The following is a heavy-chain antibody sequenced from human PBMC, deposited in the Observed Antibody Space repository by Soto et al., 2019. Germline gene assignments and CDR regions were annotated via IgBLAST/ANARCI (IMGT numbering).Heavy chain of an antibody. CDR3: ARGSSVRYSYGYDYYGMDV. CDR1: GFTFSSYA. Sequence: GGSLRLSCAASGFTFSSYAMHWVRQAPGKGLEWVAVISYDGSNKYYADSVKGRFTISRDNSKNTLYLKMNSLRAEDTAVYYCARGSSVRYSYGYDYYGMDVWGQGTTVTVSS. V-gene: IGHV3-30-3*01. J-gene: IGHJ6*02. CDR2: ISYDGSNK. D-gene: IGHD5-18*01.